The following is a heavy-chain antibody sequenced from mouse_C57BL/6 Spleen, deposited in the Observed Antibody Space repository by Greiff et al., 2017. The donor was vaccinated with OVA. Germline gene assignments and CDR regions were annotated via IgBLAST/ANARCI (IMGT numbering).Heavy chain of an antibody. V-gene: IGHV3-6*01. Sequence: EVQLQESGPGLVKPSQSLSLTCSVTGYSITSGYYWNWIRQFPGNKLEWMGYISYDGSNNYNPSLKNRISITRDTSKNQFFLKLNSVTTEDTATYYCARHSNYIYAMDYWGQGTSVTVSS. CDR1: GYSITSGYY. D-gene: IGHD2-5*01. CDR3: ARHSNYIYAMDY. J-gene: IGHJ4*01. CDR2: ISYDGSN.